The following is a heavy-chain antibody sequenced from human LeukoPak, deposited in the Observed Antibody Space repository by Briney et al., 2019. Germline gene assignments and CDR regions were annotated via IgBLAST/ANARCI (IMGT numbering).Heavy chain of an antibody. J-gene: IGHJ5*02. CDR1: GGSFSGYY. V-gene: IGHV4-34*01. D-gene: IGHD2-15*01. CDR2: INHSGST. Sequence: PSETLSLTCAVYGGSFSGYYWSWIRQPPGTGLEWIGEINHSGSTNYNPSLKSRVTISVDTSKNQFSLKLSSVTAADTAVYYCARLYCSGGSCYSRGDNWFDPWGQGTLVTVSS. CDR3: ARLYCSGGSCYSRGDNWFDP.